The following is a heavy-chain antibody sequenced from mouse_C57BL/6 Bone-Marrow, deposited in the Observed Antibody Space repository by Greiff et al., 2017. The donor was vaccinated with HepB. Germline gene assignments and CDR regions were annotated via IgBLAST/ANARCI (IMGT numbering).Heavy chain of an antibody. V-gene: IGHV5-6*02. Sequence: EVKLMESGGDLVKPGGSLKLSCAASGFTFSSYGMSWVRQTPDKRLEWVATISSGGSYTYYPDSVKGRFTISRDNAKNTLYLQMSSLKSEDTAMYYCARRDPPWGQGTLVTVSA. CDR3: ARRDPP. CDR2: ISSGGSYT. J-gene: IGHJ3*01. CDR1: GFTFSSYG.